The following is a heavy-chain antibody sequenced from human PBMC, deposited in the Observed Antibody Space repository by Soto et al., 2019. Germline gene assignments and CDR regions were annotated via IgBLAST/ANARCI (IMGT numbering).Heavy chain of an antibody. D-gene: IGHD2-2*01. CDR2: IYPGDSDT. CDR3: ARGYSNTTICDPWFDP. J-gene: IGHJ5*02. Sequence: PGESLKISCTGVGYSFTSYWIGWVRQMPGKGLEWMGIIYPGDSDTSYSPSFQGQVTISADKSITPAYLQWSSLTASDTAMYYCARGYSNTTICDPWFDPWGQGTMVTVYS. V-gene: IGHV5-51*01. CDR1: GYSFTSYW.